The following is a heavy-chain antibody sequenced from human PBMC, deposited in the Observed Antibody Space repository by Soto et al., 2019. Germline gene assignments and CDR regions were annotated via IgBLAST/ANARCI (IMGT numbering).Heavy chain of an antibody. CDR1: GDSISSGGYY. V-gene: IGHV4-31*03. D-gene: IGHD3-22*01. Sequence: QVQLQESGPGLVKPSQTLSLTCTVSGDSISSGGYYWSWIRQHPGKGLEWIGYIYYRGSTSYNPSLRGRVTISVDTSKNQFSLKLSSVTAADPAVYYCARGAGLVLYWGQGTLVTVSS. CDR3: ARGAGLVLY. J-gene: IGHJ4*02. CDR2: IYYRGST.